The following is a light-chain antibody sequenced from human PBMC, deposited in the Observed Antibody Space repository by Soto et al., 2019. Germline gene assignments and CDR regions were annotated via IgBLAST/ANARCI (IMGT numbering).Light chain of an antibody. Sequence: DIQLTQSPSSLSASVGDRVTITCRVSQGMSSYLNWYQHKPGKAPKLLIYAASSLQSGVPSRFSGSGSGTDFILTISSLQPEDFATYYCQQSYSSPPTFGQGTKVDIK. CDR3: QQSYSSPPT. V-gene: IGKV1-39*01. CDR2: AAS. CDR1: QGMSSY. J-gene: IGKJ1*01.